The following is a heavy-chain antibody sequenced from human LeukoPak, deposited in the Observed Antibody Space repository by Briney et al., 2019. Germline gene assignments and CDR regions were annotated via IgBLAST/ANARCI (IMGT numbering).Heavy chain of an antibody. J-gene: IGHJ4*02. D-gene: IGHD6-13*01. V-gene: IGHV2-70*11. CDR3: ARMTRSIAAAGGYYFDY. CDR2: IDWDGDK. Sequence: SGPTLVKPPQTLTLTCTFSGFSLSTSGMCVSWIRQPPGKALEWLARIDWDGDKYYSTSLKTRLTISKDTSKNQVVLTMTNMDPVDTATYYCARMTRSIAAAGGYYFDYWGQGTLVTVSS. CDR1: GFSLSTSGMC.